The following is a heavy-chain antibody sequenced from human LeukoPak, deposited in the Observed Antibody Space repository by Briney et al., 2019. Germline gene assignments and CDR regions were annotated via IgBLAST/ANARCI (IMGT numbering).Heavy chain of an antibody. CDR2: INPSGDST. J-gene: IGHJ4*02. D-gene: IGHD3-16*01. CDR3: AKLATSDTGETY. V-gene: IGHV1-46*01. CDR1: GYTFTINH. Sequence: GASVKVSCKASGYTFTINHIHWVRQAPGQGLEWMGVINPSGDSTTYAQNFQGRVTMTRDTSTSTVYMELRSLRSEDTAIYYCAKLATSDTGETYRGQGTLVTVSS.